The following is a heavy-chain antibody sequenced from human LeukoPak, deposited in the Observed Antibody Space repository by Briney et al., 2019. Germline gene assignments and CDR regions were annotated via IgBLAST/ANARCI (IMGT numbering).Heavy chain of an antibody. CDR2: ISRSGSTK. CDR3: ARAGYSSSWYYFDY. J-gene: IGHJ4*02. Sequence: GGSLRLSCAASGFTFSDYNMRWIRQAPGKGLEWVSSISRSGSTKYYADSVKGRFTISRDNAKNSLYLQMNSLRAEDTAVYYCARAGYSSSWYYFDYWGQGTLVTVSS. V-gene: IGHV3-11*04. CDR1: GFTFSDYN. D-gene: IGHD6-13*01.